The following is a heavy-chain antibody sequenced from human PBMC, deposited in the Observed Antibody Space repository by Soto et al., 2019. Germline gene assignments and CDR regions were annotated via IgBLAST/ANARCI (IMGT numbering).Heavy chain of an antibody. J-gene: IGHJ5*02. CDR1: GFTFSGSA. CDR3: LSSSRWP. CDR2: IRSTANSYAT. V-gene: IGHV3-73*01. Sequence: EVQLVESGGGLVQPGGSLKLSWAASGFTFSGSATHWLRQASGKGLEWVGRIRSTANSYATAYAAYVKGRFTISSDESKNTAYLQTNSLKTEATAVYYCLSSSRWPWGQGTLVTVSS. D-gene: IGHD6-13*01.